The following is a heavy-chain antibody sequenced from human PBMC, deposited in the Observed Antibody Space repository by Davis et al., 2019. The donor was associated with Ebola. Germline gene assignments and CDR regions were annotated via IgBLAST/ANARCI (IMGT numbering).Heavy chain of an antibody. CDR1: GYTFRSYG. CDR2: INSHNGNT. J-gene: IGHJ5*02. Sequence: AASVKVSCKASGYTFRSYGISWVRQASGQGLEWMGWINSHNGNTNYAQKLQGRVTMTTDTSTSTAYMELRSLRSDDAAVYYCARDQFQDYSNYAQVRFDPWGQGTLVTVS. V-gene: IGHV1-18*01. D-gene: IGHD4-11*01. CDR3: ARDQFQDYSNYAQVRFDP.